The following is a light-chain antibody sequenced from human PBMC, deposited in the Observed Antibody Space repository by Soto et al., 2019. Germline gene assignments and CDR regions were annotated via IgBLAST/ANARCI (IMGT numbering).Light chain of an antibody. CDR1: QSISVY. J-gene: IGKJ2*01. Sequence: GDRVTLTCRSSQSISVYINWYQKKSGTPPKLLMYAASNLQSGVPSRFSGRGSGTDFTLTISSLQPEDFASYYCQQTYRIPYTFGQGTKVEI. CDR3: QQTYRIPYT. CDR2: AAS. V-gene: IGKV1-39*01.